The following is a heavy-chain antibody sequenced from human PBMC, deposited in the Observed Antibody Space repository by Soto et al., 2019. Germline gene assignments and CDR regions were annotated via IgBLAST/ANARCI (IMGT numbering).Heavy chain of an antibody. Sequence: ASVKVSCKASGYTFTTYAIHWVRQAPGQRPEWMGWINTGKGNTRYSQKFQGRVTFARDTLATTVYLELSSLKSEDTAVYYCAREPTVVLRSFFDYWGQGSLVTVYS. CDR1: GYTFTTYA. J-gene: IGHJ4*02. CDR3: AREPTVVLRSFFDY. CDR2: INTGKGNT. D-gene: IGHD2-8*01. V-gene: IGHV1-3*04.